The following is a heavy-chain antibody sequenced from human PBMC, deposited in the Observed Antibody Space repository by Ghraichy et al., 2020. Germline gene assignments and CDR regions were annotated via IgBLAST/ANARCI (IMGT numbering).Heavy chain of an antibody. CDR1: GFTFSSYW. J-gene: IGHJ4*02. D-gene: IGHD6-19*01. Sequence: GGSLRLSCAASGFTFSSYWMHWVRQVPGKGLVWVSRMNSDGSSTTYADSVKGRFTISRDNAKNTLYLQMNSLRVEDTAVYYCAREEWAVAGPGPFDYWGQGTLVTVSS. CDR3: AREEWAVAGPGPFDY. CDR2: MNSDGSST. V-gene: IGHV3-74*01.